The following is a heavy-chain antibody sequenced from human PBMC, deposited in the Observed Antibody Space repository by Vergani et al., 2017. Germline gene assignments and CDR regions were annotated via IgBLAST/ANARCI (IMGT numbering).Heavy chain of an antibody. D-gene: IGHD3-3*01. CDR3: ARGFWRGSNWFDP. Sequence: QVQLVQSGAEVKKPGASVKVSCKASGYTFTGYYMHWARQAPGQGLEWMGRIIPILGTANYAQKFQGRVTITADESTSTAYMEMSSLRSEDTAVYYCARGFWRGSNWFDPWGQGTLVTVSS. J-gene: IGHJ5*02. CDR2: IIPILGTA. CDR1: GYTFTGYY. V-gene: IGHV1-69*11.